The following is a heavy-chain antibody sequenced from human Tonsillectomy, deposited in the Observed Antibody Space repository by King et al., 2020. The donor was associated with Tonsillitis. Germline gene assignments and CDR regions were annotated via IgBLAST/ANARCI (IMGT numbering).Heavy chain of an antibody. V-gene: IGHV1-2*02. J-gene: IGHJ4*02. CDR3: SRGYGDYVDY. CDR2: INPNSGGT. D-gene: IGHD4-17*01. CDR1: GYAFTGYY. Sequence: VQLVESGAEVKKHGASVKVSCKASGYAFTGYYMHWVRQAPGQGLEWMGWINPNSGGTKYAQKFQGRVTMTRDTSISTAYMELNRLRPDDTAVYYCSRGYGDYVDYWGQGTLVTVSS.